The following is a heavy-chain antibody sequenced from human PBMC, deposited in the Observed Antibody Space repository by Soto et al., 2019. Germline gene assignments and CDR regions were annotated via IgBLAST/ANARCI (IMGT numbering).Heavy chain of an antibody. CDR2: IVVGSGNT. V-gene: IGHV1-58*01. J-gene: IGHJ4*02. D-gene: IGHD6-19*01. CDR3: AADTKIAVAGTV. Sequence: GASVKVSCKASGFTFTSSAVQWVRQARGQRLEWIGWIVVGSGNTNYAQKFQERVTITRDMSTSTAYMELSSLRSEDTAVYYCAADTKIAVAGTVWGQGTLVTVSS. CDR1: GFTFTSSA.